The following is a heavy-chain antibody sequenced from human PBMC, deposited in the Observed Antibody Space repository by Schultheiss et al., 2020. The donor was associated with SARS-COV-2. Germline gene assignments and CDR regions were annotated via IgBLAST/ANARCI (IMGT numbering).Heavy chain of an antibody. J-gene: IGHJ4*02. D-gene: IGHD4-11*01. CDR2: ITATSGGI. Sequence: GGSLRLSCAASGFTFSDYNMNWVRQAPGKGLEWVSSITATSGGISYADSVQGRFTISRDDAKNSLYLQMNSLRDDDTALYYCTKDSGVTTAALWYWGQGTLVTVSS. V-gene: IGHV3-21*04. CDR3: TKDSGVTTAALWY. CDR1: GFTFSDYN.